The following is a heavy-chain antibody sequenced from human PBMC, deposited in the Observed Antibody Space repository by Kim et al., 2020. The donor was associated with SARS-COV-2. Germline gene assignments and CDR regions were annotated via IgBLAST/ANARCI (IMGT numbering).Heavy chain of an antibody. V-gene: IGHV4-4*07. CDR2: IYTSGTT. CDR1: DDSISSYY. Sequence: SETLSLTCTVSDDSISSYYWSWIRQPAGKGLEWIGRIYTSGTTNYNPSLKSRVTMSIDTSKNQFSLKLNSVTAADTGVYYCVRTGAMDVWGQGTTVTVSS. J-gene: IGHJ6*02. CDR3: VRTGAMDV.